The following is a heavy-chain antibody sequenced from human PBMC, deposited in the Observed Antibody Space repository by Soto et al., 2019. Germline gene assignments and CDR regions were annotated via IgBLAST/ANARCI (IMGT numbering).Heavy chain of an antibody. CDR3: ARRGTYYDILTGYLPVSFDY. D-gene: IGHD3-9*01. V-gene: IGHV4-59*08. J-gene: IGHJ4*02. CDR1: GGSISSYY. Sequence: SETLSLTCPVSGGSISSYYWSWIRQPPGKGLEWIGYIYYSGSTNYNPSLKSRVTISVDTSKNQFSLKLSSVTAADTAVYYCARRGTYYDILTGYLPVSFDYWGQGTLVTVSS. CDR2: IYYSGST.